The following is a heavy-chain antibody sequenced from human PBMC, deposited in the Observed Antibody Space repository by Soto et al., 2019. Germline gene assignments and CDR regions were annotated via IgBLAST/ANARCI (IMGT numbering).Heavy chain of an antibody. J-gene: IGHJ4*02. V-gene: IGHV3-30*18. CDR3: AKLTVRKIDDLDY. CDR2: ISYDGSNK. CDR1: GFTFSSYG. Sequence: GGSLRLSCAASGFTFSSYGMHWVRQAPGKGLEWVAVISYDGSNKYYADSVKGRFTISRDNSKNTLYLQMNSLRAEDTAVYYCAKLTVRKIDDLDYWGQGTLVTVSS. D-gene: IGHD3-3*01.